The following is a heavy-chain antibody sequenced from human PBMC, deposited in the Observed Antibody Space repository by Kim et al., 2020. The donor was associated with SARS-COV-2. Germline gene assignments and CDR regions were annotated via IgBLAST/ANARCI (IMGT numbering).Heavy chain of an antibody. CDR3: ARSWGLIGGLINGFDP. D-gene: IGHD3-16*01. CDR1: GGSISRSSYY. CDR2: MFYSGSI. J-gene: IGHJ5*02. Sequence: SETLSLTCTVSGGSISRSSYYWGWIRQPPGKGLEWIGSMFYSGSIYYNPSLKSRVTISGNTSKTQFSLQLSSVTAADTAVYFCARSWGLIGGLINGFDPWGQGTLVTVSS. V-gene: IGHV4-39*01.